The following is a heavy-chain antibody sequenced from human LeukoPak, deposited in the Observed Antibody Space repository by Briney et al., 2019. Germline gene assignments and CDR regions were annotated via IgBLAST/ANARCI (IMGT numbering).Heavy chain of an antibody. CDR3: ARGDVVVPLDY. J-gene: IGHJ4*02. Sequence: SETLSLTCTVFGCSISSYYWSWIRQPPGKGLEWIGYIYYSGSTNYNPSLKSRVTISVDTSKNQFSLKLSSVTAADTAVYYCARGDVVVPLDYWGQGTLVTVSS. V-gene: IGHV4-59*01. D-gene: IGHD2-2*01. CDR2: IYYSGST. CDR1: GCSISSYY.